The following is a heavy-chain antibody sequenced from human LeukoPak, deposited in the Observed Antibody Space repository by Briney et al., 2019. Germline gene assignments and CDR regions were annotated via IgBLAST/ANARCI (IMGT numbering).Heavy chain of an antibody. D-gene: IGHD2-15*01. CDR1: GLTFSSYA. CDR3: AKDRGYCSGGSCQI. J-gene: IGHJ4*02. CDR2: ISGSGGST. V-gene: IGHV3-23*01. Sequence: GGSLRLSCAASGLTFSSYAMSWVRQAPGKGLEWVSAISGSGGSTYYADSVKGRFTISRDNSKNTLYLQMNSLRAEDTAVYYCAKDRGYCSGGSCQIGGQGTLVTVSS.